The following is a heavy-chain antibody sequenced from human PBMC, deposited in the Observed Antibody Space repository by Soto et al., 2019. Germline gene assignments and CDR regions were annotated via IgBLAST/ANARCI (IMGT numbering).Heavy chain of an antibody. J-gene: IGHJ3*02. CDR3: AREGDCSSTSCYVSAFDI. CDR2: IKQDGSEK. V-gene: IGHV3-7*05. Sequence: GGSLRLSCAASGFTFSSYWMSWVRQAPGKGLEWVANIKQDGSEKYYVDSVKGRFTISRDNAKNSLYLQMNSLRAEDTAVYYCAREGDCSSTSCYVSAFDIWGQGTMVTVSS. CDR1: GFTFSSYW. D-gene: IGHD2-2*01.